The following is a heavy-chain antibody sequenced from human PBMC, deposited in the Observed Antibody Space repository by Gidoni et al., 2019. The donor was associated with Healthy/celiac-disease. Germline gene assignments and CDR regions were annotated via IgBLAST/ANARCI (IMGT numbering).Heavy chain of an antibody. J-gene: IGHJ4*02. V-gene: IGHV4-34*01. CDR3: ARGLMTADAYSSSWFDY. CDR1: GGSFSGYY. CDR2: INHSGST. Sequence: QVQLQQWGAGLLKPSETLSLTCAVYGGSFSGYYWSWIRQPPGKGLEWIGEINHSGSTNYNPSLKSRVTISVDTSKNQFSLKLSSVTAADTAVYYCARGLMTADAYSSSWFDYWGQGTLVTVSS. D-gene: IGHD6-13*01.